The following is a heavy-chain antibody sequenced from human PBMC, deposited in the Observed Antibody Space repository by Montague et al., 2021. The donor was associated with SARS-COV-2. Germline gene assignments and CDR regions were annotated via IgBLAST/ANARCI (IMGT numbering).Heavy chain of an antibody. CDR2: IYYSGST. CDR1: GGSISSSSYY. J-gene: IGHJ3*02. D-gene: IGHD3-22*01. V-gene: IGHV4-39*01. CDR3: ASPTYYYGCSGSDAFDI. Sequence: SETLSLTCTVSGGSISSSSYYWGWIRQPPGKGLEWIGSIYYSGSTYYNPSLKSRVTISVDTSKNQFSLKLSSVAAADTAVYYCASPTYYYGCSGSDAFDIWGQGTMVTVSS.